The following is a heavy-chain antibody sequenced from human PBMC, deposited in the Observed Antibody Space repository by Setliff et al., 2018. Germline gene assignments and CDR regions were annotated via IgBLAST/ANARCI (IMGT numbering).Heavy chain of an antibody. D-gene: IGHD7-27*01. J-gene: IGHJ3*02. CDR2: INPNSGGT. CDR3: ARDPQKTGDGKHAFDI. V-gene: IGHV1-2*02. Sequence: ASVKVSCKASGYTFTGYYMHWVRQAPGQGLEWMGWINPNSGGTNYAQKFQGRVTMTRDTSISTAYMELGRLRSDDTAVYYCARDPQKTGDGKHAFDIWGQGTMVTVSS. CDR1: GYTFTGYY.